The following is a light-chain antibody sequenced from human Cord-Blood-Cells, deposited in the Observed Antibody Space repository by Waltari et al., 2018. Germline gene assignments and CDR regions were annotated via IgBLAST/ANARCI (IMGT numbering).Light chain of an antibody. CDR3: QQYNSYSLT. J-gene: IGKJ4*01. CDR2: KAS. V-gene: IGKV1-5*03. CDR1: QSISSW. Sequence: DIQMTQSPSTLSASVGDRVTITCRASQSISSWLAWYHQKPGKAPKLLTYKASSLESGVPSRFSGSGSGTEFTLTISSLQPDDFATYYCQQYNSYSLTFGGGTKVEI.